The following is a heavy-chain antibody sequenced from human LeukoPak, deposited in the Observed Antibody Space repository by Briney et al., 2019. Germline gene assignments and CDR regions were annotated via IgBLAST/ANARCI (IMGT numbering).Heavy chain of an antibody. CDR3: ARDRRIAAAGTTVVGYFDL. CDR2: INPSGGST. V-gene: IGHV1-46*01. CDR1: GYTFTSYY. D-gene: IGHD6-13*01. Sequence: ASVKVSCKASGYTFTSYYMHWVRQAPGQGLEWTGIINPSGGSTSYAQKFQGRVTMTRDTSTSTVYMELSSLRSEDTAVYYCARDRRIAAAGTTVVGYFDLWGRGTLVTVSS. J-gene: IGHJ2*01.